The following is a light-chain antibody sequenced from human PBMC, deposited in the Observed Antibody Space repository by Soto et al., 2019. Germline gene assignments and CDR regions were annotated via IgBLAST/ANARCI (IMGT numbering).Light chain of an antibody. Sequence: QSVLTHPASVSGSPGQTITISCTGTSSEIVGYNAVSWYQHHQGKAPKLIVYEITHRPSGVSDRLSASKSGNTASVTISGIQAEDEAHYYCNAFRVSHLYVFGTGTKVTVL. CDR3: NAFRVSHLYV. V-gene: IGLV2-14*01. J-gene: IGLJ1*01. CDR1: SSEIVGYNA. CDR2: EIT.